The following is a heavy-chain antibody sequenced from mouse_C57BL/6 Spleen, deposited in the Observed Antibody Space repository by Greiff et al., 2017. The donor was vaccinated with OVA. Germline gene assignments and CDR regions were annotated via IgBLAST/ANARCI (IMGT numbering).Heavy chain of an antibody. CDR2: INPGSGGT. V-gene: IGHV1-54*01. J-gene: IGHJ3*01. D-gene: IGHD2-4*01. CDR1: GYAFTNYL. Sequence: VKLQQSGAELVRPGTSVKVSCKASGYAFTNYLIEWVKQRPGQGLEWIGVINPGSGGTNYNEKFKGKATLTADKSSSTAYMQLSSLTSEDSAVYFCAREGDYGFAYWGQGTLVTVSA. CDR3: AREGDYGFAY.